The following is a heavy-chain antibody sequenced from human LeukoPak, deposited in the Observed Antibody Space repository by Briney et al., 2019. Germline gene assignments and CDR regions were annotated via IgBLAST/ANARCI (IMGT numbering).Heavy chain of an antibody. D-gene: IGHD3-9*01. CDR3: ARHAFTYYDILTGGFPGWFDP. J-gene: IGHJ5*02. CDR1: GGSISSSSYY. V-gene: IGHV4-39*01. CDR2: IYYSGST. Sequence: SETLSLTCTVSGGSISSSSYYWGWIRQPPGKGLEWIGSIYYSGSTYYNASLKSRVTISVDTYKNQFSLKLSSVTAADTAVYYCARHAFTYYDILTGGFPGWFDPWGQGTLVTVSS.